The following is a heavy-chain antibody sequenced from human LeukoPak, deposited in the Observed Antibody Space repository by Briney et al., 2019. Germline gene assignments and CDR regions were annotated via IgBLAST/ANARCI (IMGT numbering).Heavy chain of an antibody. D-gene: IGHD7-27*01. V-gene: IGHV4-59*08. CDR1: GGSISSYY. CDR3: ARHSETGKRSAFDI. J-gene: IGHJ3*02. Sequence: SETLSLTCTVSGGSISSYYWSWIRQPPGKGLEWIGYIYYSGSTNYNPSLKSRVTISVDTSKNQFSLKLSSVTAADTAVYYCARHSETGKRSAFDIWGQGTMVTVSS. CDR2: IYYSGST.